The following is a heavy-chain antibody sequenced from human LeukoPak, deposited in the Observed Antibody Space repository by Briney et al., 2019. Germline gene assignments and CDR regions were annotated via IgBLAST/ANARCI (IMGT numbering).Heavy chain of an antibody. J-gene: IGHJ6*02. CDR2: ISAYNGNT. D-gene: IGHD4-4*01. CDR3: ARETLTTRGPTSPRDYGMDV. Sequence: ASVKVSCKASGYTFTSYGISWVRQAPGQGLEWMGWISAYNGNTNYAQKLQGRVTMTTDTSTSTAYMELRSLRSDDTAVYYCARETLTTRGPTSPRDYGMDVWGQGTTVTVSS. V-gene: IGHV1-18*01. CDR1: GYTFTSYG.